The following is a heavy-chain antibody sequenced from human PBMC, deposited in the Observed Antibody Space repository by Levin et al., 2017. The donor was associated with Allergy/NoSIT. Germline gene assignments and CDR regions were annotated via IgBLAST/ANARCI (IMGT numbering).Heavy chain of an antibody. D-gene: IGHD6-13*01. CDR3: ARDSGQQLVNS. Sequence: GESLKISCAASGFTFSSYSMNWVRQAPGKGLEWVSSISSSSSYIYYADSVKGRFTISRDNAKNSLYLQMNSLRAEDTAVYYCARDSGQQLVNSWGQGTLVTVSS. CDR2: ISSSSSYI. V-gene: IGHV3-21*01. J-gene: IGHJ4*02. CDR1: GFTFSSYS.